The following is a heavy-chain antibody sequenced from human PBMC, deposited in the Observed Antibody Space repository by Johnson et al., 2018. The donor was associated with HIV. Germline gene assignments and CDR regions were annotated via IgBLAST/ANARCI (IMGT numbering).Heavy chain of an antibody. Sequence: QVHLVESGGGVVQPGGSLRLSCAASGFTFSSYGMHWVRQAPGKGLEWVAVISYDGTNKYYADSVKGRFTISRDNSKNTLYLQMNSLRAEDTAVYYCAAAEYDAFDIWGQGTLVTVSS. J-gene: IGHJ3*02. CDR3: AAAEYDAFDI. CDR2: ISYDGTNK. V-gene: IGHV3-30*03. CDR1: GFTFSSYG. D-gene: IGHD6-6*01.